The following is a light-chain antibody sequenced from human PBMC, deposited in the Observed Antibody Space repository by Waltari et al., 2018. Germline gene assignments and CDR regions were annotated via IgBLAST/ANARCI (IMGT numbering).Light chain of an antibody. CDR1: QSVSSY. J-gene: IGKJ1*01. V-gene: IGKV3-11*01. CDR3: QQRSNWPRT. CDR2: DVS. Sequence: EIVLTQSPATLSLSPWERATLSCRASQSVSSYLAWYQQKPGQAPRLLIYDVSNRATGIPARFSGSGSGTDFTLTISSLEPEDFAVYYCQQRSNWPRTFGQGTKVEIK.